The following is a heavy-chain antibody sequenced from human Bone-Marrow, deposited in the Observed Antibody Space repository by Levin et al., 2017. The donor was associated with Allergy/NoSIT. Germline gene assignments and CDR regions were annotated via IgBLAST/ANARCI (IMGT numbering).Heavy chain of an antibody. Sequence: LSLPCAASGFTFSSSGMHWVRQAPGKGLEWVAVISYDGSNKYYADSVKGRFTISRDNSKNTLYLQMNSLRAEDTAVYYCARRFDYGDYGYFDLWGRGTLVTVSS. CDR2: ISYDGSNK. D-gene: IGHD4-17*01. J-gene: IGHJ2*01. CDR3: ARRFDYGDYGYFDL. CDR1: GFTFSSSG. V-gene: IGHV3-30*03.